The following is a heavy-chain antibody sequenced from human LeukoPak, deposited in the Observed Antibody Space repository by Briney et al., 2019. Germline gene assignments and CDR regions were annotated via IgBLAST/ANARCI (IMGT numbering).Heavy chain of an antibody. D-gene: IGHD1-1*01. V-gene: IGHV3-23*01. CDR1: GFTFSSYA. CDR3: AKDTQWQYNSGMDV. CDR2: ISGSGGST. J-gene: IGHJ6*02. Sequence: SGGSLRLSCAASGFTFSSYAMSWVRQAPGKGLEWVSAISGSGGSTYYADSVKGRFTISRDNSKNTLYLQMNSLRAEDTAVFYCAKDTQWQYNSGMDVWGQGTTVTVSS.